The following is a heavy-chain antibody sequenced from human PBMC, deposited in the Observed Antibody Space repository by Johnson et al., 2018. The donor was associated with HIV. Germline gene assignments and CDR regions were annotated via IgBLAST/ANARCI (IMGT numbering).Heavy chain of an antibody. CDR3: ARPMGAVDECDAFDI. CDR1: GFTFSNYA. V-gene: IGHV3-30-3*01. CDR2: ISHDGSNK. J-gene: IGHJ3*02. D-gene: IGHD1-26*01. Sequence: QVHLVESGGGVVQPGRSLRLSCAASGFTFSNYALHWVRQAPGRGLEWVALISHDGSNKYYADFVKGRFTISRDNCINTLYLQMNSLRAEDTAVYYCARPMGAVDECDAFDIWGHGTMVTVSS.